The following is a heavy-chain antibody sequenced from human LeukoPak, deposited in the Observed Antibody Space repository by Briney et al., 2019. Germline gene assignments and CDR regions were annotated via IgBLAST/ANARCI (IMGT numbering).Heavy chain of an antibody. CDR2: IYHSGST. CDR1: GYSISSGYY. V-gene: IGHV4-38-2*02. Sequence: SETLSLTCTVSGYSISSGYYWGWIRQPPGKGLEWIGSIYHSGSTYYNPSLKSRVTISVDTSKNQFSLKLSSVTAADTAVYYCARVLGDYDILTGYYRDAFDIWGQGTVATVSS. J-gene: IGHJ3*02. CDR3: ARVLGDYDILTGYYRDAFDI. D-gene: IGHD3-9*01.